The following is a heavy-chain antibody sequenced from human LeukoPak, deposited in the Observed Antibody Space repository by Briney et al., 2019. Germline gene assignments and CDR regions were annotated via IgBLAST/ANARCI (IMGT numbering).Heavy chain of an antibody. CDR1: GGSISSSSYY. CDR2: IYYSGST. J-gene: IGHJ4*02. Sequence: PSETLSLTCTVSGGSISSSSYYWGWIRQPPGKGLEWIGSIYYSGSTYYNPSLKSRVTISVDTSKNQFSLKLSSVTAADTAVYYCAHNGWYSIDNWGQGTLVTVSS. D-gene: IGHD6-19*01. CDR3: AHNGWYSIDN. V-gene: IGHV4-39*07.